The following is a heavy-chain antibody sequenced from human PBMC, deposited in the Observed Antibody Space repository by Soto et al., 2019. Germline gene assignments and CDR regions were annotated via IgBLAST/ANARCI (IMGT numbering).Heavy chain of an antibody. CDR3: ARDRDYDFLTGYYTFAFDI. V-gene: IGHV3-21*01. D-gene: IGHD3-9*01. CDR1: GFTFSSYS. CDR2: ISSSSSYI. J-gene: IGHJ3*02. Sequence: EVQLVESGGGLVKPGGSLRLSCAASGFTFSSYSMNWVRQAPGKGLEWVSSISSSSSYIYYADSVKGRFTISRDNAKNSLYLQLNSLRADDSAVYYCARDRDYDFLTGYYTFAFDIWGQGTMVTVSS.